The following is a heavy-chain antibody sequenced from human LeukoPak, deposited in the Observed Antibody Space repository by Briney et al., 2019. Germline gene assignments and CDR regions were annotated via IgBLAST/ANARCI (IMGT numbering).Heavy chain of an antibody. CDR1: GFTFSSYD. J-gene: IGHJ4*02. V-gene: IGHV3-23*01. D-gene: IGHD6-13*01. Sequence: GGALRLSCAASGFTFSSYDMTWVRQAPGRGLEWVSSIRPSGDNTYYGDSVKGRFTISRDNSKNTLYLQMNSLRAEDTAVYYCAKVPEYSSSWPYYFDYWGQGTLVTVSS. CDR2: IRPSGDNT. CDR3: AKVPEYSSSWPYYFDY.